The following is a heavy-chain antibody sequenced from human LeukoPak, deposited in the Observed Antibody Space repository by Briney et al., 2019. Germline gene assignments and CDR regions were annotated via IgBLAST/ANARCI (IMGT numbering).Heavy chain of an antibody. CDR2: ISSSSSYI. CDR1: GFTFSSYS. D-gene: IGHD1-26*01. Sequence: GGSLRLSXAASGFTFSSYSMNWVRQAPGKGLEWVSSISSSSSYIYYADSVKGRFTISRDNAKNSLYLQMNSLRAEGTAVYYCARAPGGSYLDYWGQGTLVTVSS. V-gene: IGHV3-21*01. J-gene: IGHJ4*02. CDR3: ARAPGGSYLDY.